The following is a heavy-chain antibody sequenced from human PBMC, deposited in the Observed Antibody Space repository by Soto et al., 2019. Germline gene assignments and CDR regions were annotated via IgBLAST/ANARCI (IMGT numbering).Heavy chain of an antibody. D-gene: IGHD6-19*01. CDR2: ISYDGSNK. V-gene: IGHV3-30*18. Sequence: VQLLESGGGLVQPGGSLRLSCVVSGFTFSSYGMHWVRQAPGKGLEWVAVISYDGSNKYYADSVKGRFTISRDNSKNTLYLQMNSLRAEDTAVYYCAKDGRSGGGRGSGWPYYYYGMDVWGQGTTVTVSS. J-gene: IGHJ6*02. CDR3: AKDGRSGGGRGSGWPYYYYGMDV. CDR1: GFTFSSYG.